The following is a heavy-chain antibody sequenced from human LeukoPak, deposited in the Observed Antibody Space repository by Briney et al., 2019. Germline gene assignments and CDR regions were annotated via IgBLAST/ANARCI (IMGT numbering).Heavy chain of an antibody. J-gene: IGHJ6*02. CDR1: GFTFSSYA. V-gene: IGHV3-30*04. D-gene: IGHD1-26*01. CDR2: ISYDGSNK. Sequence: GRSLRLSCAASGFTFSSYAMHWVRQAPGKGLEWVAVISYDGSNKYYADSVKGRFTISRDNSKNTLYLQMNSLRAEDTAVYYCAIDGGSYRGYYYYGMDVWGQGTTVTVSS. CDR3: AIDGGSYRGYYYYGMDV.